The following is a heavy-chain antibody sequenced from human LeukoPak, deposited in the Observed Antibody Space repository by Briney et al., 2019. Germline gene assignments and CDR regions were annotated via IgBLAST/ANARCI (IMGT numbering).Heavy chain of an antibody. Sequence: SVKVSCKASGGTFSSYAISWVRQAPGQGLEWMGGIIPIFGTANYAQKFQGRVTITADESTSTAYMELSSLRSEDTAVYYCARNAGAHSTRRDGYNLGLYWFDPWAREPWSPSPQ. CDR1: GGTFSSYA. D-gene: IGHD5-24*01. V-gene: IGHV1-69*01. CDR2: IIPIFGTA. CDR3: ARNAGAHSTRRDGYNLGLYWFDP. J-gene: IGHJ5*02.